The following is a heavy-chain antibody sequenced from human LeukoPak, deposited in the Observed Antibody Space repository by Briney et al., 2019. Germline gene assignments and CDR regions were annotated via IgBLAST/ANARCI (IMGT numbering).Heavy chain of an antibody. CDR1: GFTFSSYA. D-gene: IGHD3-22*01. J-gene: IGHJ4*02. CDR2: ISYDGSNK. V-gene: IGHV3-30-3*01. CDR3: ARDHYDSSGYPNLRFDY. Sequence: GGSLRPSCAASGFTFSSYAMHWVRQAPGKGLEWVAVISYDGSNKYYADSVKGRFTISRDNSKNTLYLQMNSLRAEDTAVYYCARDHYDSSGYPNLRFDYWGQGTLVTVSS.